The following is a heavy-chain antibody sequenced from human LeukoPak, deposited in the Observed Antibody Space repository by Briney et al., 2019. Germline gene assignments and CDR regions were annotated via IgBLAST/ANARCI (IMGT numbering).Heavy chain of an antibody. V-gene: IGHV4-34*01. CDR2: TNHSGST. D-gene: IGHD5-12*01. CDR1: GGSFSGYY. CDR3: ARGLATIPDY. Sequence: SETLSLTCAVYGGSFSGYYWSWIRQPPGKGLEWIGETNHSGSTNYNPSLKSRVTISVDTSKNQFSLKLSSVTAADTAVYYCARGLATIPDYWGQGTLVTVSS. J-gene: IGHJ4*02.